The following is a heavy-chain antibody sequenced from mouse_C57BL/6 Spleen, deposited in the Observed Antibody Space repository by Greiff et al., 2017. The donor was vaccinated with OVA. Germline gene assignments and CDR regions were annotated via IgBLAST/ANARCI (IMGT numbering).Heavy chain of an antibody. Sequence: VQLQQSGPVLARPGASVKMSCKTSGYTFTSYWMHWVNQRPGQGLDWIGAIYPGNSDTSYNQKFKGKAKLTADTSASTAYMELSSLTNEDSAVYYGTRDPYRGQGTLVTVSA. CDR1: GYTFTSYW. J-gene: IGHJ3*01. CDR2: IYPGNSDT. V-gene: IGHV1-5*01. CDR3: TRDPY.